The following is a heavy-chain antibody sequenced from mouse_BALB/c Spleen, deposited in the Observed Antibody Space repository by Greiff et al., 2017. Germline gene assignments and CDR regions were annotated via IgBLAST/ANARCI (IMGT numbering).Heavy chain of an antibody. V-gene: IGHV5-17*02. CDR2: ISSGSSTI. Sequence: EVKLVESGGGLVQPGGSRKLSCAASGFTFSSFGMHWVRQAPEKGLEWVAYISSGSSTIYYADTVKGRFTISRDNPKNTLFLQMTSLRSEDTAMYYCARSPHSRYPGAMDYWGQGTSVTVSS. CDR3: ARSPHSRYPGAMDY. D-gene: IGHD1-1*01. CDR1: GFTFSSFG. J-gene: IGHJ4*01.